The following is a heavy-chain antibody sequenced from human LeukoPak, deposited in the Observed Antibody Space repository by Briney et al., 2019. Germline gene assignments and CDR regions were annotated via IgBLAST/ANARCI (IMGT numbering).Heavy chain of an antibody. CDR2: INPSSGAT. Sequence: GASVKVSCKASGYTFTGYHIHWVRQAPGQGLEWMGWINPSSGATNYAQKFQGRVTMTRDTSISTAYMELSRLRSDDTAVYYCARADKWNSDNWGQGTLVTVSS. J-gene: IGHJ4*02. V-gene: IGHV1-2*02. D-gene: IGHD1-20*01. CDR1: GYTFTGYH. CDR3: ARADKWNSDN.